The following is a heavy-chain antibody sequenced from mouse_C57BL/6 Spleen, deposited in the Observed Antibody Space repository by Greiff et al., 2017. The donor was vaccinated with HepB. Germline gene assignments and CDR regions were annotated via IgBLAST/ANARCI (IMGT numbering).Heavy chain of an antibody. CDR3: ARERYYYGSSYAMDY. CDR1: GFTFSSYA. J-gene: IGHJ4*01. Sequence: EVQVVESGGGLVKPGGSLKLSCAASGFTFSSYAMSWVRQTPEKRLEWVATISDGGSYTYYPDNVKGRFTISRDNAKNNLYLQMSHLKSEDTAMYYCARERYYYGSSYAMDYWGQGTSVTVSS. V-gene: IGHV5-4*01. D-gene: IGHD1-1*01. CDR2: ISDGGSYT.